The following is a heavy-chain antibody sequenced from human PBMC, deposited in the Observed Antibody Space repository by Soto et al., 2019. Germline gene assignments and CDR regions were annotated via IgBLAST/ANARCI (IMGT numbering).Heavy chain of an antibody. CDR3: ARGRWLYYFDY. V-gene: IGHV4-34*01. D-gene: IGHD6-19*01. J-gene: IGHJ4*02. CDR2: INHSGST. CDR1: GGSFSGYY. Sequence: SETLSLTCAVYGGSFSGYYWSWIRQPPGKGLEWIGEINHSGSTNYNPSLKSRVTISVDTSKNQFSLKLSSVTAADTAVYYCARGRWLYYFDYWGQGTLVTSPQ.